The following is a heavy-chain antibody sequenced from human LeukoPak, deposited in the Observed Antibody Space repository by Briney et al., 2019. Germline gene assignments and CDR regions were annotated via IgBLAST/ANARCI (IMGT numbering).Heavy chain of an antibody. Sequence: ASVKVSCKASGYTFTSYDINWVRQATGQGLGWMGWMNPNSGNTGYAQKFQGRVTITRNTSISTAYMELSSLRSEDTAVYYCARGRQLLYSSGYELPFGYWGQGTLVTVSS. CDR1: GYTFTSYD. V-gene: IGHV1-8*03. D-gene: IGHD3-22*01. J-gene: IGHJ4*02. CDR3: ARGRQLLYSSGYELPFGY. CDR2: MNPNSGNT.